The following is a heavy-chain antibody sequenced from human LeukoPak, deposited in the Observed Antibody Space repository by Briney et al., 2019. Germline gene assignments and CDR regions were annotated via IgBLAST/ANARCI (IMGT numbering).Heavy chain of an antibody. CDR3: ARLSYSGYDHYFDY. V-gene: IGHV1-2*02. D-gene: IGHD5-12*01. Sequence: ASVKVSCKASGYTFTGYYMHWVRQAPGQGLEWMGWINPNSGGTNYAQKFQGGVTMTRDTSISTAYMELSRLRSDDTAVYYCARLSYSGYDHYFDYWGQGTLVTVSS. CDR1: GYTFTGYY. J-gene: IGHJ4*02. CDR2: INPNSGGT.